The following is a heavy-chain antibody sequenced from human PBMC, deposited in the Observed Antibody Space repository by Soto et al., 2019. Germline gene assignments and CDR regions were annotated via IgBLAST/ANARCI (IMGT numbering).Heavy chain of an antibody. CDR3: ARDLFETGYYDSSGPIGMDV. D-gene: IGHD3-22*01. J-gene: IGHJ6*02. Sequence: SETLSLTCTVSGGSISSGGYYWSWIRQHPGKGLEWIGYIYYSGSTYYNPSLKSRVTISVDTSKNQFSLKLSSVTAADTAVYYCARDLFETGYYDSSGPIGMDVWGQGTTVTVSS. CDR2: IYYSGST. CDR1: GGSISSGGYY. V-gene: IGHV4-31*03.